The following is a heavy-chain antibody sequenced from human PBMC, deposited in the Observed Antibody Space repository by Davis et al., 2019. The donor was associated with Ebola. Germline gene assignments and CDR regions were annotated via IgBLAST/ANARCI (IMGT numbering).Heavy chain of an antibody. CDR1: GGTFSSYA. J-gene: IGHJ6*02. CDR3: GRGGDYPNYYYYGMDV. V-gene: IGHV1-69*06. Sequence: SVKVSCKASGGTFSSYAISWVRQAPGQGLEWMGGIIPIFGTANYAQKFQGRVTITADKSTSTAYMELSSLRSEDTAVYYCGRGGDYPNYYYYGMDVWGQGTTVTVSS. D-gene: IGHD4-17*01. CDR2: IIPIFGTA.